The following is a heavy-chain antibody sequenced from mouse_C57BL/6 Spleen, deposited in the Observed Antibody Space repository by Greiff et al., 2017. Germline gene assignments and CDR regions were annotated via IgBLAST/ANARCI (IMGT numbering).Heavy chain of an antibody. CDR1: GFSLTSYG. CDR2: IWNGGST. CDR3: ASLLYYLEY. V-gene: IGHV2-2*01. Sequence: VKLEESGPGLVQPSQSLSITCTASGFSLTSYGVPWVRQSPGKGLEWLGVIWNGGSTDYNAAFISRLSISKDNSKSQVFFKMNSLQADDTAIYYCASLLYYLEYWGKGATLTVAS. J-gene: IGHJ2*01.